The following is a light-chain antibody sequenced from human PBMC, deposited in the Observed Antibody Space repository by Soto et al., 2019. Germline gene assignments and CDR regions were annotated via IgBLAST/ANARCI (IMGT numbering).Light chain of an antibody. Sequence: DIQLTQSPSTLSASVGDRVTITCRASQSINTWLAWYHQEPGKAPKVLIHDASSLKSGVPSRFSGSGSGTEFTLTISSLQPNDLGTYYCQQYNTYSPWTFGHGTKVEIK. J-gene: IGKJ1*01. V-gene: IGKV1-5*01. CDR1: QSINTW. CDR2: DAS. CDR3: QQYNTYSPWT.